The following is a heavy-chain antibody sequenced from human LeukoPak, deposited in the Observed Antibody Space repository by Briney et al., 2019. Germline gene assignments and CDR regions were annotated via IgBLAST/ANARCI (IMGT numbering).Heavy chain of an antibody. V-gene: IGHV3-23*01. CDR3: AKDWGTTGTTGWLFDN. CDR2: ISASGDGS. Sequence: GGSLRLSCAASGFTFSSYAINWVRQAPGKGLEWVSSISASGDGSYYALSVRGRFTISRDNSKNTVSLQMNSLRAEDTALYYCAKDWGTTGTTGWLFDNWGQGTQVTVSS. CDR1: GFTFSSYA. D-gene: IGHD1-1*01. J-gene: IGHJ4*02.